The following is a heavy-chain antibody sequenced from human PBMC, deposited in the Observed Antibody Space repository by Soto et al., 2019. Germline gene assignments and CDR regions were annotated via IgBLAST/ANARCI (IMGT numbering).Heavy chain of an antibody. Sequence: SETLSLTCTVSGGSISSYYWSWIRQSPGKGLEWVAYISHTGTTDYNPSLKSRLTISLDTSKNQFSLKLTSVTAADTAVYYCARGMGSPDYWGQGTLVTVSS. D-gene: IGHD1-26*01. CDR3: ARGMGSPDY. CDR2: ISHTGTT. CDR1: GGSISSYY. J-gene: IGHJ4*02. V-gene: IGHV4-59*01.